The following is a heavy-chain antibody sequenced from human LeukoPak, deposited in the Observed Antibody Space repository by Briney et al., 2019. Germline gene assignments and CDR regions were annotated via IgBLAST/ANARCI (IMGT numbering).Heavy chain of an antibody. D-gene: IGHD2-21*02. Sequence: GGSLRLSCAASGFNFANHAMSWVRQTAGRGLEWVSAISGGGDITYYADSVKGRFTISRDNSKDTLFLQMHSLRPGDTAVYYCVREDTPATANYWGQGTLVTISS. CDR1: GFNFANHA. J-gene: IGHJ4*02. CDR3: VREDTPATANY. V-gene: IGHV3-23*01. CDR2: ISGGGDIT.